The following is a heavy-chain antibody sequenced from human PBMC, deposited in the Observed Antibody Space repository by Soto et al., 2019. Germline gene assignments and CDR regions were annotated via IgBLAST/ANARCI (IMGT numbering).Heavy chain of an antibody. D-gene: IGHD3-3*01. CDR2: FSGGGDET. CDR1: GFTLRTNG. Sequence: GGSLRLSCAATGFTLRTNGMSWVRQAPGKGLEWVSSFSGGGDETWYADSLKGRFTISRDTSKNQFSLKLSSVTAADTAVYYCARGMRIFGVVTRNWFDPWGQGTLVTVSS. J-gene: IGHJ5*02. CDR3: ARGMRIFGVVTRNWFDP. V-gene: IGHV3-23*01.